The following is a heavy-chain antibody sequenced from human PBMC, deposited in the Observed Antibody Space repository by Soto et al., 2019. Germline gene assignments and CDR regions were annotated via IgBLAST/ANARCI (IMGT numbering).Heavy chain of an antibody. Sequence: GESLKISCAASGFTVSSNYMSWVRQAPGKGLEWVSVIYSGGSTYYADSVKGRFTISRDNSKNTLYLQMNSLRAEDTAVYYCARLEGDCSSTSCLYYYYYYMDVWGKGTTVTVSS. D-gene: IGHD2-2*01. J-gene: IGHJ6*03. V-gene: IGHV3-66*01. CDR1: GFTVSSNY. CDR2: IYSGGST. CDR3: ARLEGDCSSTSCLYYYYYYMDV.